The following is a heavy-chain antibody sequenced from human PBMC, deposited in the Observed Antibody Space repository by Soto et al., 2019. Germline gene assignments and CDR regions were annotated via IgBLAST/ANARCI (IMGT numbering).Heavy chain of an antibody. D-gene: IGHD3-10*01. CDR3: ARDLYYGSWPLRPDPYYYYGMDV. J-gene: IGHJ6*02. CDR1: GGSVSSGSYY. V-gene: IGHV4-61*01. CDR2: IYYSGST. Sequence: SETLSLTCTVSGGSVSSGSYYWSWIRQPPGKGLEWIGYIYYSGSTNYNPSLKSRVTISVDTSKNQFSLKLSSVTAADTAVYYCARDLYYGSWPLRPDPYYYYGMDVWGQGTTGTGS.